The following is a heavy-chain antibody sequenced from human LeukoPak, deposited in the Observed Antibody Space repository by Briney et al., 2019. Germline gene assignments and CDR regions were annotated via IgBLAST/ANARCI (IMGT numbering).Heavy chain of an antibody. V-gene: IGHV4-59*12. D-gene: IGHD2-15*01. J-gene: IGHJ6*03. CDR1: GGSISSYY. CDR2: IYYSGST. Sequence: SETLSLTCTVSGGSISSYYWSWIRQPPGKGLEWIGYIYYSGSTNYNPSLKSRVTISVDRSKNQFSLKLSSVTAADTAVYYCARGYCSGGSCYSSYYYSYMDVWGKGTTVTVSS. CDR3: ARGYCSGGSCYSSYYYSYMDV.